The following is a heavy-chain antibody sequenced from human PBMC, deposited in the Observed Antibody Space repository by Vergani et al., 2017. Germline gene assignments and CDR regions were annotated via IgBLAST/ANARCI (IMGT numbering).Heavy chain of an antibody. D-gene: IGHD2-2*01. Sequence: EAHLLESGGGLVQPGGSLRLSCAASGFTFSSYAMSRVRQAPGKGLEWVSAISGSGGITYYADSVKGRFTISRDNSKNTLYLQMNSLRAEDTAVYYCAKDYKYCSSTSCYDYYYYGMDVWGQGTTVTVSS. CDR1: GFTFSSYA. CDR3: AKDYKYCSSTSCYDYYYYGMDV. CDR2: ISGSGGIT. V-gene: IGHV3-23*01. J-gene: IGHJ6*02.